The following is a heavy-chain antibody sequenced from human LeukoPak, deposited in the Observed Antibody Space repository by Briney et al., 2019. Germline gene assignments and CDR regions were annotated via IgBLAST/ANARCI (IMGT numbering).Heavy chain of an antibody. CDR3: AREGYFGSGSYYNVL. Sequence: PSETLSLTCAVSGGSISSTNWWSWVRQPPGKGLEWIGEIYHSGSTNYNPPLKSRVTISVDKSKNQFSLKLSSGTAADTAMYYCAREGYFGSGSYYNVLWGQGTLVTVSS. CDR1: GGSISSTNW. CDR2: IYHSGST. J-gene: IGHJ1*01. D-gene: IGHD3-10*01. V-gene: IGHV4-4*02.